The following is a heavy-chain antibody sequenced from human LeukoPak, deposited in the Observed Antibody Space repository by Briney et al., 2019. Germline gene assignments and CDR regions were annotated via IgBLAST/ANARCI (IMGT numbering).Heavy chain of an antibody. CDR2: IYTSGGT. D-gene: IGHD1-26*01. Sequence: KPSETLSLTCGVSGASISSYYWNWIRQPPGKGLEWIGNIYTSGGTNYNPSLKNRVTISLDTSKDQFSLKLTSVTAADTAFYYCAKDWELGSWGQGTLVTVSS. J-gene: IGHJ5*02. CDR1: GASISSYY. CDR3: AKDWELGS. V-gene: IGHV4-59*01.